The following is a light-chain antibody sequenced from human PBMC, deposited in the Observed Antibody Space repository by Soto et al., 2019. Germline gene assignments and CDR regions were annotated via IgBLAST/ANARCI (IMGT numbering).Light chain of an antibody. CDR1: QSVSSSY. V-gene: IGKV3-20*01. Sequence: EMRLDQAPGRLTLTQGERSRLSCSASQSVSSSYIAWYQQKRGQAPRRLIYGASIRATGIPDRFSGSGSGTDFTLTISRLEPEDCVVDYCQQYGSSPRTFGQGTKV. CDR2: GAS. CDR3: QQYGSSPRT. J-gene: IGKJ1*01.